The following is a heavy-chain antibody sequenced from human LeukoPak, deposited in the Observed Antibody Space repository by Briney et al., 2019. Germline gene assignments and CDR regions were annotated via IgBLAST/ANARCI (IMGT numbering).Heavy chain of an antibody. V-gene: IGHV6-1*01. CDR1: GDRVSSNSAA. CDR3: ARGSGSWDAFDI. Sequence: SQTLSLTCAISGDRVSSNSAAWNWIRQSPSRGLEWLGSTYYRSKWYNDYAVSVNSRITINPDTTKNQFCLQLNSVTPEDTAVYYCARGSGSWDAFDIWGQGTMVTVSS. J-gene: IGHJ3*02. CDR2: TYYRSKWYN. D-gene: IGHD1-26*01.